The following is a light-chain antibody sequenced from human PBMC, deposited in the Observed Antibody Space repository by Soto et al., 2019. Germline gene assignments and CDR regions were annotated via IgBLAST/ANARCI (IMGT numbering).Light chain of an antibody. Sequence: QSVLTQPPSASGTPGQRVTISCSGSSSNIGSNTVNWYQQFPGTAPKLLIYRSNLRPSGIPDRFSGSKSGTSASLDISGLQSEDEADYYCTAWDGSLNGRVFGGGTKVTVL. J-gene: IGLJ3*02. CDR1: SSNIGSNT. CDR2: RSN. CDR3: TAWDGSLNGRV. V-gene: IGLV1-44*01.